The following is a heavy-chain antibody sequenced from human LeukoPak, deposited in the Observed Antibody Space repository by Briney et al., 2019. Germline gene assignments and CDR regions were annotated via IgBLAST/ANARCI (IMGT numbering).Heavy chain of an antibody. D-gene: IGHD4-11*01. CDR3: ATDDYRGLGY. V-gene: IGHV3-74*01. CDR2: IIQDSSAT. Sequence: SGGSLRLSCAASGITFRNYWMHWVRQAPGKGLERVSHIIQDSSATFYADSVKGRFTISRDNAKDTLYLQMNSLRAEDTAVYYCATDDYRGLGYWGQGTLVTVSS. J-gene: IGHJ4*02. CDR1: GITFRNYW.